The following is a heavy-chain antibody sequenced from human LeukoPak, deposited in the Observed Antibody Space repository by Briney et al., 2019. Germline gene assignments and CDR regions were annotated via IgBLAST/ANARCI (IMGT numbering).Heavy chain of an antibody. CDR1: GFTFSNYG. J-gene: IGHJ4*02. D-gene: IGHD5-18*01. V-gene: IGHV3-30*02. CDR3: AKDFGYSCDY. Sequence: PGGSLRLSCAASGFTFSNYGMHWVRQAPGKGLEWVAFTRYDGTNKYYADSVMGRFSISRDNSKSTLYLQMNSLRAEDTAVYYCAKDFGYSCDYWGQGTLVTVSS. CDR2: TRYDGTNK.